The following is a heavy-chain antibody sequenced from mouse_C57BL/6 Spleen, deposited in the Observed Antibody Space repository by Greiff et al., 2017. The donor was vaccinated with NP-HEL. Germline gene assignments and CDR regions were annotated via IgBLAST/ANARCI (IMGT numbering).Heavy chain of an antibody. Sequence: QVQLQQPGAELVRPGSSVKLSCKASGYTFTSYWMDWVKQRPGQGLEWIGNIYPSASETHYNQKFKDKATLTVDKSSSTAYMQLSSRTSEDAAVYYCARRGLSGFAYGGKGTLVTVSA. CDR2: IYPSASET. V-gene: IGHV1-61*01. J-gene: IGHJ3*01. CDR3: ARRGLSGFAY. D-gene: IGHD3-2*02. CDR1: GYTFTSYW.